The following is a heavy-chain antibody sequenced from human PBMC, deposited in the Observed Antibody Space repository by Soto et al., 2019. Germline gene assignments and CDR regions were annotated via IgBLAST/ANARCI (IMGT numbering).Heavy chain of an antibody. V-gene: IGHV3-74*03. CDR2: IYSDGSSP. Sequence: GGSLRLSCAASGFAFSRFWMHWVRQAPGKGLVWVSRIYSDGSSPMYADSVKGRFTISRDNAKSTLYLQMNSLRAEDTAVYYCATLNSFGSDYWGQGTLVTVSS. D-gene: IGHD5-18*01. J-gene: IGHJ4*02. CDR3: ATLNSFGSDY. CDR1: GFAFSRFW.